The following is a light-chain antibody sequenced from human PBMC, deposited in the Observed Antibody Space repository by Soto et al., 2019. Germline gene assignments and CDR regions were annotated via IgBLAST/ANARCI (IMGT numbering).Light chain of an antibody. CDR1: RNISTY. J-gene: IGKJ3*01. CDR2: AAS. CDR3: EQSYNSPRFT. Sequence: DIQMTQSPSSLSASVGDRVTITCRASRNISTYLNWYQLKPGKAPKLLIYAASALHTGVPSRFSGSGSGTDFTLTIGSLQPDDFATYYCEQSYNSPRFTFGPGTKVD. V-gene: IGKV1-39*01.